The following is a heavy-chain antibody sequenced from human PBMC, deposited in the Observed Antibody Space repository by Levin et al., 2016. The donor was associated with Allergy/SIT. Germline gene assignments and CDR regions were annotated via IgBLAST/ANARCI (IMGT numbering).Heavy chain of an antibody. CDR2: IYYSGST. J-gene: IGHJ4*02. CDR3: ARGPEPYCSGGSCYPIDY. V-gene: IGHV4-59*01. D-gene: IGHD2-15*01. Sequence: WIRQPPGKGLEWIGYIYYSGSTNYSPSLKSRVTISVDTSKNQFSLKLSSVTAADTAVYYCARGPEPYCSGGSCYPIDYWGQGTLVTVSS.